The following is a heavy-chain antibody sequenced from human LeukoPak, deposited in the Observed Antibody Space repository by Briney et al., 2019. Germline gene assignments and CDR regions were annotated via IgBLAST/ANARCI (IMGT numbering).Heavy chain of an antibody. CDR3: ARVIPYDFWSGYYLDY. V-gene: IGHV1-18*01. D-gene: IGHD3-3*01. Sequence: ASVKVSCKASGYTFTSYGISWVRQAPGQGLEWMGWISAYNGNTNYAQKLQGRVTMTTGTSTSTAYMELRSLRSDDTAVYYCARVIPYDFWSGYYLDYWGQGTLVTVSS. CDR2: ISAYNGNT. CDR1: GYTFTSYG. J-gene: IGHJ4*02.